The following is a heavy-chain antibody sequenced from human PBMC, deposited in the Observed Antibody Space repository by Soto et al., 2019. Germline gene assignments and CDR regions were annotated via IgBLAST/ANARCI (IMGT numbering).Heavy chain of an antibody. J-gene: IGHJ4*02. V-gene: IGHV5-10-1*01. CDR2: IGPTDSDT. CDR3: ARHALGSSGWHYFDY. CDR1: GYSFSNHW. D-gene: IGHD6-19*01. Sequence: EVQLVQSVAEVKKPGESLRISCQGSGYSFSNHWVTWVRQMPGGGLEWMGKIGPTDSDTKYSPSLQGHVTMSFDTSISTAYLQWSTLKASDTAMYYCARHALGSSGWHYFDYWGQGTLVTVSS.